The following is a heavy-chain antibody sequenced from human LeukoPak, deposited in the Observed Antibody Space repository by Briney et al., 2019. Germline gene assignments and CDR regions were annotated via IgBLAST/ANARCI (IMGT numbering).Heavy chain of an antibody. CDR1: GFTFSSYS. D-gene: IGHD2-2*01. CDR2: ISSSSSYI. CDR3: ALGYCSSTSCYGSFDI. V-gene: IGHV3-21*01. Sequence: GGSLRLSCAASGFTFSSYSMNWVRQAPGKGPEWVSSISSSSSYIYYADSVKGRFTISRDNAKNSLYLQMNSLRAEDTAVYYCALGYCSSTSCYGSFDIWGQGTMVTVSS. J-gene: IGHJ3*02.